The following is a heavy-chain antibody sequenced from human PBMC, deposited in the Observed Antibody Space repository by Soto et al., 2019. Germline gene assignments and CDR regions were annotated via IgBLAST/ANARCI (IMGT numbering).Heavy chain of an antibody. CDR1: GGSISSGDYY. V-gene: IGHV4-31*03. D-gene: IGHD3-3*01. CDR3: ARWWSGSRQGFDP. J-gene: IGHJ5*02. Sequence: QVQLQESGPGLVKPSQTLSLTCTVSGGSISSGDYYWSWIRQHPGKGLEWIGYIYYSGSTYYNPSLKSRVTISVDPSKKQFSLKLSSVTAADTAVYYCARWWSGSRQGFDPWGQGTLVTVSS. CDR2: IYYSGST.